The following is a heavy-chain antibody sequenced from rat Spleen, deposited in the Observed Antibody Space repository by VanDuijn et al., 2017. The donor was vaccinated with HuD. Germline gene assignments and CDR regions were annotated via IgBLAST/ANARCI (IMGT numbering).Heavy chain of an antibody. CDR3: ARRGSYVDWYFDF. D-gene: IGHD1-3*01. CDR1: GFTFSNYD. Sequence: EVQLVESGGGLVQPGRSLKLSCAASGFTFSNYDMAWVRKAPTKGLEWIASISTGGGYPYYRDSVKGRFTISRDNAQNILYLQMDSLRSEDTATYYCARRGSYVDWYFDFWGPGTKVTVSS. V-gene: IGHV5S13*01. CDR2: ISTGGGYP. J-gene: IGHJ1*01.